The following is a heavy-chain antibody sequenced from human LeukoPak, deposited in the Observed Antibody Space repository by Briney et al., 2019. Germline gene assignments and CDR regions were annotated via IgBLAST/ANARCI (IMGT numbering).Heavy chain of an antibody. CDR3: ARDRTAYCSGGSCYYYGMDV. J-gene: IGHJ6*02. V-gene: IGHV3-7*01. Sequence: GGSLRLSCPASRFTFRSYWMSSVRQAPGKGRQWVANIKQDGSEKYYVDSVKGLFTISRDNAKNSLYLQMNSLRAEDTAGYYCARDRTAYCSGGSCYYYGMDVWGQGTTVTVSS. CDR1: RFTFRSYW. D-gene: IGHD2-15*01. CDR2: IKQDGSEK.